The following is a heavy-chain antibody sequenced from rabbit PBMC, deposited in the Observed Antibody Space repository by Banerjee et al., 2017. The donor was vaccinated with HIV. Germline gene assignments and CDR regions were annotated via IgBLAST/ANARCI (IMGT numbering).Heavy chain of an antibody. Sequence: QEQLEESGGGLVKPEGSLTLSCTASGFSFSNKYVMCWVRQAPGKGLEWIACINTSTGNTVYASWASWAKGRFTISKTSSTTVTLQMTSLTAADTATYFCARGGGDTNLWGQGTLVTVS. J-gene: IGHJ4*01. CDR2: INTSTGNT. V-gene: IGHV1S45*01. CDR3: ARGGGDTNL. D-gene: IGHD2-1*01. CDR1: GFSFSNKYV.